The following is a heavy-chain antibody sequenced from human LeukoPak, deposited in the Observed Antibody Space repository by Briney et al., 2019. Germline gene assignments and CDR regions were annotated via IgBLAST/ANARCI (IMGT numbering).Heavy chain of an antibody. CDR2: INSDGSST. V-gene: IGHV3-74*01. CDR1: GFTFSSYW. J-gene: IGHJ4*02. CDR3: ARADRWLRYFDY. D-gene: IGHD5-12*01. Sequence: GGSLRLSCAASGFTFSSYWMHWVRQAPGKGLVWVSRINSDGSSTSYADSVKGRFTISRDNAKNTLYLQMNSLRAEDTAVYYCARADRWLRYFDYWGQGTLVTVSS.